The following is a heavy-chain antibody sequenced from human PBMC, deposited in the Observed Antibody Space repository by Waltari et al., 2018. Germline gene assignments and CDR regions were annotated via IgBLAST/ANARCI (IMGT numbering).Heavy chain of an antibody. Sequence: QVQLVQSGAEVKKPGSSVKVSCKASGGTFSSYAISWVRQAPGQGLEWMGGIIPIFGTANYAQKFQGRVTITADKSTSTAYMELSSLRSEDTAVYYCARGYTAYDSSGYYILYFDYWGQGTLVTVSS. D-gene: IGHD3-22*01. CDR3: ARGYTAYDSSGYYILYFDY. V-gene: IGHV1-69*14. J-gene: IGHJ4*02. CDR1: GGTFSSYA. CDR2: IIPIFGTA.